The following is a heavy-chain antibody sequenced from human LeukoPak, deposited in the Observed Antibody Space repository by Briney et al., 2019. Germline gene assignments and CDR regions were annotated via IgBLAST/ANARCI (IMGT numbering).Heavy chain of an antibody. J-gene: IGHJ3*02. CDR1: GYTFTSYG. D-gene: IGHD3-22*01. V-gene: IGHV1-18*01. CDR3: AREGFHYDSSGYYYLDGFDI. Sequence: GASVKVSCKASGYTFTSYGITWVRQAPEQGPEWMGWISAYNGNTNYAQKFQDRVTMTTDTSTSTAHMELRSLRSDDTAVYYCAREGFHYDSSGYYYLDGFDIRGQGTMVSVSS. CDR2: ISAYNGNT.